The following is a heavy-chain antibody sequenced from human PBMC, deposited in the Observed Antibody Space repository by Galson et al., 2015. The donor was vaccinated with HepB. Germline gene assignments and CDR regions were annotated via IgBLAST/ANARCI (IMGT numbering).Heavy chain of an antibody. J-gene: IGHJ4*02. Sequence: TLSLTCTVSGGSISSGGYYWSWIRQHPGKGLEWIGYIHYSGSTYYNPSLKSRVTISVETSKNQFSLKLSSVTAADTAVYYCARVHSSGYYYLDYWGQGTWSPSPQ. D-gene: IGHD3-22*01. CDR3: ARVHSSGYYYLDY. CDR2: IHYSGST. V-gene: IGHV4-31*03. CDR1: GGSISSGGYY.